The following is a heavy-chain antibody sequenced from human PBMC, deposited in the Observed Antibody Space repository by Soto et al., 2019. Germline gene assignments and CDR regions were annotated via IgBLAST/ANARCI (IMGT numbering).Heavy chain of an antibody. CDR2: IYYSGST. D-gene: IGHD6-13*01. CDR1: GGSISSGVYY. CDR3: ARGLRGSSPRYYYYMDV. V-gene: IGHV4-31*03. J-gene: IGHJ6*03. Sequence: SETLSLTCTVSGGSISSGVYYWSWIRQHPGKGLEWIGYIYYSGSTYYNPSLKSRVTISVDTSKNQFSLKLSSVTAADTAVYYCARGLRGSSPRYYYYMDVWGKGTTVTVSS.